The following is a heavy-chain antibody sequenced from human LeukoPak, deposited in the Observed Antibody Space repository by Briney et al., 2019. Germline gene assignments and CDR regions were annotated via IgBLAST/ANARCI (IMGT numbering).Heavy chain of an antibody. J-gene: IGHJ4*02. Sequence: GGSLRLSCAASGFTFSSYAMHWVRQAPGKGLEWVAVISYDGSNKYYADSVKGRFTISRDNSKNTLYLQMNSLRAEDTAVYYCARSNYDILTGRFSHFDYWGQGTLVTVSS. CDR1: GFTFSSYA. CDR3: ARSNYDILTGRFSHFDY. V-gene: IGHV3-30-3*01. D-gene: IGHD3-9*01. CDR2: ISYDGSNK.